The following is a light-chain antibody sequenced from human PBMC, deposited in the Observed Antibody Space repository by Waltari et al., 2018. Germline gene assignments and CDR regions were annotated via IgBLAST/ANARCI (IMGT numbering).Light chain of an antibody. CDR1: QSVRSSY. J-gene: IGKJ4*01. CDR2: GAS. Sequence: EIALTQSPGPLSLSPGERATLSCRASQSVRSSYLAWYQQKPGQAPRLLIHGASNRATGIPDRFSGSGSGTDFTLTISRLEPEDFAMYYCQQYGSSPRTFGGGTKVEIK. V-gene: IGKV3-20*01. CDR3: QQYGSSPRT.